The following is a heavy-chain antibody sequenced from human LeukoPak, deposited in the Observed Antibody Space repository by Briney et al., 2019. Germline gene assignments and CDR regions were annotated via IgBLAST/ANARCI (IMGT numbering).Heavy chain of an antibody. Sequence: GGSLRLSCAASGFTFSSYAMSWVRQAPGKGLEWVAVISYDGRNKHYPDSVKSRFTISRDISTDTLWLQMDSLRTEDTAVYYCAKGPLRGTAAAIDYWGQGTLVTVSS. CDR3: AKGPLRGTAAAIDY. CDR2: ISYDGRNK. CDR1: GFTFSSYA. D-gene: IGHD2-2*01. J-gene: IGHJ4*02. V-gene: IGHV3-30*18.